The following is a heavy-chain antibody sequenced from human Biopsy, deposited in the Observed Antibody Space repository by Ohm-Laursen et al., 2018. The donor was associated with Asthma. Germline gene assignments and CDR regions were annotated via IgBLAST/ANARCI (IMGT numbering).Heavy chain of an antibody. CDR1: GDILSSFG. V-gene: IGHV1-69*01. CDR3: ARGGYYGDRRHHNRLDG. D-gene: IGHD4-17*01. J-gene: IGHJ6*02. Sequence: GSSVKVSCKAHGDILSSFGIKWVRKAPGQGLEWMGGVIPIYGTTHTAQKFQGRVTITADESTSTAYMELTSLRKEDTAVYFCARGGYYGDRRHHNRLDGWGQGTTVTVSS. CDR2: VIPIYGTT.